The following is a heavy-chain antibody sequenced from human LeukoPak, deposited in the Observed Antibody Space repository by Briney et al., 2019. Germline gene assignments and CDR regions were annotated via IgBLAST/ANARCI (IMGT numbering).Heavy chain of an antibody. CDR1: GFTFSSYA. Sequence: GGSLRLSCAASGFTFSSYAMSWARQAPGKGLEWVSGISGSGGSTYYADSVRGRFTISRDTSKNMLFLQMDSLRAEDTAIYYCAKNAGDGGYYYYMDVWGKGTTVTVSS. CDR2: ISGSGGST. J-gene: IGHJ6*03. CDR3: AKNAGDGGYYYYMDV. V-gene: IGHV3-23*01. D-gene: IGHD3-16*01.